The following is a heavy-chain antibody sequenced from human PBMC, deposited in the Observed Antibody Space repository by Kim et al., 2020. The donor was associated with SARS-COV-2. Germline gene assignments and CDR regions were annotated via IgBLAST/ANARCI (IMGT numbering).Heavy chain of an antibody. CDR1: GFTFSRYW. V-gene: IGHV3-74*01. CDR2: IKNDGSTI. Sequence: GGSLRLSCAASGFTFSRYWMHWVRQAPGKGLVWVSRIKNDGSTIIYADSVKGRFTISRDNAKNTLYLQMNSLRAEDTAVYYCARDTPNLAVAGMVDYWGQGTLVTVSS. J-gene: IGHJ4*02. CDR3: ARDTPNLAVAGMVDY. D-gene: IGHD6-19*01.